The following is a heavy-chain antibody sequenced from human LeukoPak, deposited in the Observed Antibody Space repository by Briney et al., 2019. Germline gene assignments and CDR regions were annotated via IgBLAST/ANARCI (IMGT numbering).Heavy chain of an antibody. CDR1: GGSFSGYY. D-gene: IGHD3-16*01. CDR2: INHSGST. V-gene: IGHV4-34*01. CDR3: ARLIAYDF. J-gene: IGHJ3*01. Sequence: KPSETLSLTCAVYGGSFSGYYWSWLRQPPGKGQEWNGEINHSGSTNYNPSLKSRVPISVDTSKNQFSLKLSSVTAADTAVYYCARLIAYDFWGQGTMVTVSS.